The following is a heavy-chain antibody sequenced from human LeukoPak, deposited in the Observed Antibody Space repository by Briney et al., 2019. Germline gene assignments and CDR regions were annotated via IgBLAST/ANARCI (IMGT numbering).Heavy chain of an antibody. J-gene: IGHJ3*02. Sequence: PGGSLRLSCAASGFTVSSNYMSWVRQAPGKGLEWVSVIYSGGSTYYADSVKGRFTISRDNSKNTLYLQMNSLRAEDTAVYYCAREIYWSYYDSSGRRGNAFDIWGQGTMVTVSS. CDR3: AREIYWSYYDSSGRRGNAFDI. CDR2: IYSGGST. V-gene: IGHV3-53*01. CDR1: GFTVSSNY. D-gene: IGHD3-22*01.